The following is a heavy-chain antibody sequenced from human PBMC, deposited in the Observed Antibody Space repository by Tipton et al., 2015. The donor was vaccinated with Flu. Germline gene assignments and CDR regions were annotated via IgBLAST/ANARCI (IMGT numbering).Heavy chain of an antibody. D-gene: IGHD5-12*01. CDR1: GFTFSSYE. J-gene: IGHJ3*01. Sequence: SLRLSCTTSGFTFSSYEMNWVRQAPGKGLEWVSYISSSGSTKYYADSVKGRFTISRDNAKNSLYLQMDSLRAEDTTVYYCAREYRASPGRALVVGGQGKRAPVFS. V-gene: IGHV3-48*03. CDR2: ISSSGSTK. CDR3: AREYRASPGRALVV.